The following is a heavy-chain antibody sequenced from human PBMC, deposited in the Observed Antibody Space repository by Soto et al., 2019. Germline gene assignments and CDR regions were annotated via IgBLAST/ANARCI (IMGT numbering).Heavy chain of an antibody. Sequence: GVSLRLSCSASGFTVSSNYMSWVRQAPGKGLEWVSVIYSGGSTYYADSVKGRFTISRDNSKNTLYLQMNSLRAEDTAVYYCVREYSSGWYAHWGQGTLVIVSA. V-gene: IGHV3-53*01. D-gene: IGHD6-19*01. CDR1: GFTVSSNY. CDR2: IYSGGST. CDR3: VREYSSGWYAH. J-gene: IGHJ5*02.